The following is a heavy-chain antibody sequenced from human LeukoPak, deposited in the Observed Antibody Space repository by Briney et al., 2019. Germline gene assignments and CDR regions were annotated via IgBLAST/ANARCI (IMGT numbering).Heavy chain of an antibody. CDR3: ARKRPRFIRSFGSSWLDESNPFDY. CDR2: INHSGST. CDR1: GGSFSGYY. V-gene: IGHV4-34*01. Sequence: KTSETLSLTCAVYGGSFSGYYWSWIRQPPGKGLEWIGEINHSGSTNYNPSLKSRVTISLDTSKNQFSLNLTSVTAADTAVYYCARKRPRFIRSFGSSWLDESNPFDYWGQGTLVTVSS. D-gene: IGHD6-13*01. J-gene: IGHJ4*02.